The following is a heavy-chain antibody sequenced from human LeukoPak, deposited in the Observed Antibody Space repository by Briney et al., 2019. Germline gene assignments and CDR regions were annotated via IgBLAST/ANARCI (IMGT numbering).Heavy chain of an antibody. Sequence: SEALSLTCAVYGGSFSGYYWSWIRQPPGKGLEWIGEINHSGSTNYNPSLKSRVTISVDTSKNQFSLKLSSVTAADTAVYYCAGKYSSSWYFGHAEYFQHWGQGTLVTVSS. D-gene: IGHD6-13*01. V-gene: IGHV4-34*01. J-gene: IGHJ1*01. CDR2: INHSGST. CDR3: AGKYSSSWYFGHAEYFQH. CDR1: GGSFSGYY.